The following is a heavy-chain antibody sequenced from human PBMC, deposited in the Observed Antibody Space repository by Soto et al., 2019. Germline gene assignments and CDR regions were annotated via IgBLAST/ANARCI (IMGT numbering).Heavy chain of an antibody. J-gene: IGHJ6*02. CDR3: AREYCTNGVCYTHQHDYYYYYGMDV. V-gene: IGHV1-69*01. D-gene: IGHD2-8*01. CDR2: IIPIFGTA. CDR1: GGTFSSYA. Sequence: QVQLVQSGAEVKKPGSSVKVSCKASGGTFSSYAISWVRQAPGQGLEWMGGIIPIFGTANYAQKFQGRVTITADESTSTAYMELSSLRSEDTAVYYCAREYCTNGVCYTHQHDYYYYYGMDVWGQGTTVTVSS.